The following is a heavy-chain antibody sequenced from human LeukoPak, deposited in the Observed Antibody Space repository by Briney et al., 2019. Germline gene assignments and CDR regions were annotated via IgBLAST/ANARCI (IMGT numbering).Heavy chain of an antibody. CDR2: IIPIFGTA. V-gene: IGHV1-69*13. D-gene: IGHD3-16*01. CDR1: GNSISNYA. CDR3: TTRACHAGGCSSSFYYYYGLHF. Sequence: AASVKVSCKASGNSISNYAGSWVRQAPGQGFEWMGGIIPIFGTADYAQKFQGRVTITADQSTSTTYMALSSLKSEDTATYYCTTRACHAGGCSSSFYYYYGLHFWGQGTTVSVSS. J-gene: IGHJ6*02.